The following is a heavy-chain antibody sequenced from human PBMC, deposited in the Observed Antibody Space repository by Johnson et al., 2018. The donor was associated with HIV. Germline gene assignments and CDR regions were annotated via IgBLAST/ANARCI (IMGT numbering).Heavy chain of an antibody. CDR2: IKQDGSET. CDR1: GFTFSSYA. CDR3: ARAPHPQWQWLPPGAFDI. V-gene: IGHV3-7*03. D-gene: IGHD6-19*01. Sequence: VQLVESGGGVVQPGRSLRLSCAASGFTFSSYAMHWVRQAPGKGLEWVANIKQDGSETHYVDSVKGRFTISRDNAKNSLYLQMNSLRVEDTAVYYCARAPHPQWQWLPPGAFDIWGQGTMVTVSS. J-gene: IGHJ3*02.